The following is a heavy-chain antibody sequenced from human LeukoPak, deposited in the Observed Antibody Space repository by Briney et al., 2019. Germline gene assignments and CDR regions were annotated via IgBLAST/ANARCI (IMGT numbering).Heavy chain of an antibody. CDR1: GFTFSSYA. Sequence: PGGSLRLSCAASGFTFSSYAMSWVRQAPGKGLEWVSAISGSGGSTYYADSVKGRFTISGDNSKNTLYLQMNSLRAVDTAVYYCAKDSTAMVTPYYFGYWGQGTLVTVSS. CDR2: ISGSGGST. V-gene: IGHV3-23*01. CDR3: AKDSTAMVTPYYFGY. D-gene: IGHD5-18*01. J-gene: IGHJ4*02.